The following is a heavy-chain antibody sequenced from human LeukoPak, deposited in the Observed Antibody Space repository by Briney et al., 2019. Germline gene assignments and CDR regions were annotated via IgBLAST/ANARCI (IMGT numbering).Heavy chain of an antibody. Sequence: PSETLSLTCTVSGDSISNYYWSWIRQSAGKGLEWLGRVHVSGSSNFNPSLKSRVFISIDNSKNQFSLELASVTAADMAVYYCARDQSSDDSTGYYGYYHGWFDPWGQGTLVTVSS. V-gene: IGHV4-4*07. CDR2: VHVSGSS. D-gene: IGHD3-22*01. J-gene: IGHJ5*02. CDR3: ARDQSSDDSTGYYGYYHGWFDP. CDR1: GDSISNYY.